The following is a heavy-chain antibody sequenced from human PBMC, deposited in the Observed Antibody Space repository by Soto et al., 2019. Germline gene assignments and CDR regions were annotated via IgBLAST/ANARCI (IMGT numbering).Heavy chain of an antibody. CDR1: GGTFSSYA. J-gene: IGHJ6*02. CDR2: IIPISGTA. CDR3: ARGEIYSSSSRSYYGMDV. D-gene: IGHD6-6*01. Sequence: ASVKVSCKASGGTFSSYAISWVRQAPGQGLEWMGGIIPISGTANYAQKFQGRVTITADESTSTAYMELSSLRSEDTAVYYCARGEIYSSSSRSYYGMDVWGQGTTVTVSS. V-gene: IGHV1-69*13.